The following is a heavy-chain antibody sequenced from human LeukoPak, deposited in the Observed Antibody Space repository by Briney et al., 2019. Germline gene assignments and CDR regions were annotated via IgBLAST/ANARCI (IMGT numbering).Heavy chain of an antibody. CDR3: ARDKGTSRGDY. CDR1: GFMFSSNW. J-gene: IGHJ4*02. CDR2: ISSSSSYI. V-gene: IGHV3-21*01. Sequence: GGSLRLSCAASGFMFSSNWMSWVRQAPGKGLEWVSSISSSSSYIYYADSVKGRFTISRDNAKNSLYLQMNSLRAEDTAVYYCARDKGTSRGDYWGQGTLVTVSS. D-gene: IGHD2-2*01.